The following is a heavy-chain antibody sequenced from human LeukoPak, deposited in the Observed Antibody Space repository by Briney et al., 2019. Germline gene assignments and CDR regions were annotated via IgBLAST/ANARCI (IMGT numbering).Heavy chain of an antibody. CDR1: GGSFNGYY. D-gene: IGHD6-13*01. CDR2: INHSGST. V-gene: IGHV4-34*01. J-gene: IGHJ5*02. CDR3: ARIVRIAAAGIGWFDP. Sequence: SETLSLTRAVYGGSFNGYYWSWIRQPPGKGLEWIGEINHSGSTNYNPSLKSRVTISVDTSKNQFSLKLSSVTAADTAVYYCARIVRIAAAGIGWFDPWGQGTLVTVSS.